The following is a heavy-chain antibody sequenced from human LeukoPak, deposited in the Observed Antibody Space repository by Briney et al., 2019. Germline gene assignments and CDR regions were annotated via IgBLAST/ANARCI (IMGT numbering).Heavy chain of an antibody. J-gene: IGHJ3*02. Sequence: QPGGSLRLSCTASGFACSDHEMNWVRQAPGQGLEWISYMSASGSPIDYADSVKGRFTVSRDSAKNSLYLQMNSLRAEDTAIYYCARGGYCSGGLCYWFNAFDIWGQGTMVTVSS. D-gene: IGHD2-15*01. V-gene: IGHV3-48*03. CDR2: MSASGSPI. CDR1: GFACSDHE. CDR3: ARGGYCSGGLCYWFNAFDI.